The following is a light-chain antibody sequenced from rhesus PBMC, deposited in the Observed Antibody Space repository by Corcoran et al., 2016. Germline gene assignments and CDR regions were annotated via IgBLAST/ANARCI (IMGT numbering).Light chain of an antibody. J-gene: IGKJ3*01. CDR1: QSVSSY. Sequence: EIVMTQSPATLALSPGERATLSCRASQSVSSYLAWYQQKPGQAPRLLIYGASSRATGIPDRFSGSGSVTECTLTISSLEPEDVGVYFCLQSSNWLFTFGPGTKLDIK. V-gene: IGKV3-24*04. CDR2: GAS. CDR3: LQSSNWLFT.